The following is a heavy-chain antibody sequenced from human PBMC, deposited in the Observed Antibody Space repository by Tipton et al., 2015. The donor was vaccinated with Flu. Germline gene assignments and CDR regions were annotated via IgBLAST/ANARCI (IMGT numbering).Heavy chain of an antibody. J-gene: IGHJ5*02. CDR1: GYSIRSSNYH. D-gene: IGHD4-11*01. CDR2: IFHSGNS. V-gene: IGHV4-38-2*01. CDR3: ARRDYSNYVSEPKNWFDP. Sequence: TLSLTCAVSGYSIRSSNYHWGWIRQPPGKGLEWIGNIFHSGNSYHNPSLKSRVTMSVETSKNQFSLKLSSVTAADTAVYYCARRDYSNYVSEPKNWFDPWGQGTLVTVSS.